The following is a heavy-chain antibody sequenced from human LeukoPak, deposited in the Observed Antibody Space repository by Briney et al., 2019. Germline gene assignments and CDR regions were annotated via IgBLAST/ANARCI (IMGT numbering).Heavy chain of an antibody. J-gene: IGHJ4*02. CDR1: GFTFSSYW. CDR3: ARTRYSSSSLVFGDY. D-gene: IGHD6-6*01. Sequence: GGSLRLSCAASGFTFSSYWMSWVRQAPGKGLEWVANIKQDGSEKYYVDSVKGRFTISRDNAKNSLYLQMNSLRAEDTAVYYCARTRYSSSSLVFGDYWGQGTLVSVSS. V-gene: IGHV3-7*01. CDR2: IKQDGSEK.